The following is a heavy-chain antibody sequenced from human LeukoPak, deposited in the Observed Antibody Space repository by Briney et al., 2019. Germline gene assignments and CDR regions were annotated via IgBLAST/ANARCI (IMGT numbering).Heavy chain of an antibody. Sequence: ASVKVSCKVSGYTLTELSMHWVRQAPGKGLEWMGGFDPEDGETIYAQKFQGRVTMTEDTSTDTAYMELSSLRSEDTAVYYCATRLGVYVWGGFSHYWGQGTLVTVSS. CDR1: GYTLTELS. CDR3: ATRLGVYVWGGFSHY. V-gene: IGHV1-24*01. J-gene: IGHJ4*02. D-gene: IGHD3-16*01. CDR2: FDPEDGET.